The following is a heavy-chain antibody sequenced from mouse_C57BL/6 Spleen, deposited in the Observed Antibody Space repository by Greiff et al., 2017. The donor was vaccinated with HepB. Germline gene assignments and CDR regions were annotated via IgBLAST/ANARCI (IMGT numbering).Heavy chain of an antibody. CDR3: ASGAYGSSYLAY. D-gene: IGHD1-1*01. CDR1: GYTFTSYG. Sequence: VKLQESGAELARPGASVKLSCKASGYTFTSYGISWVKQRTGQGLEWIGEIYPRSGNTYYNEKFKGKATLTADKSSSTAYMELRSLTSEDSAVYFCASGAYGSSYLAYWGQGTLVTVSA. V-gene: IGHV1-81*01. J-gene: IGHJ3*01. CDR2: IYPRSGNT.